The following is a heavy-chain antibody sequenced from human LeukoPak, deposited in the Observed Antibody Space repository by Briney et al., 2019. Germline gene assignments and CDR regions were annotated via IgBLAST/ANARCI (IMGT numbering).Heavy chain of an antibody. D-gene: IGHD3-9*01. Sequence: PGGSLRLSCAASGFTFSDYYMTWIRQAPGKGLEWVSYISSSGTIIYYADSMKGRCTISRDNAKNSVYLQMNSLRAEDTAVYYCARLYILTGYYYFDYWGQGSLVTVSS. V-gene: IGHV3-11*01. CDR2: ISSSGTII. CDR1: GFTFSDYY. CDR3: ARLYILTGYYYFDY. J-gene: IGHJ4*02.